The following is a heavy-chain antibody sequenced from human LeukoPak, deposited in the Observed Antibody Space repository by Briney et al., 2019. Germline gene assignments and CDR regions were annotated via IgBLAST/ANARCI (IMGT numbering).Heavy chain of an antibody. J-gene: IGHJ4*02. CDR1: GFTFSSYW. Sequence: PGGSLRLSCAASGFTFSSYWMSWVRQAPGKGLEWVANIKQDGSEKYYVDSVKGRFTISRDNAKNSLYLQMNSLRAEDTAVHYCARSPPVGATTGEFDYWGQGTLVTVSS. V-gene: IGHV3-7*01. D-gene: IGHD1-26*01. CDR3: ARSPPVGATTGEFDY. CDR2: IKQDGSEK.